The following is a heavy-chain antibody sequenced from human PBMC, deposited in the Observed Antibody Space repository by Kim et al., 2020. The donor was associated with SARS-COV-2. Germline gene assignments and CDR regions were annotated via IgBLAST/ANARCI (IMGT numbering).Heavy chain of an antibody. J-gene: IGHJ3*02. V-gene: IGHV3-23*01. D-gene: IGHD1-26*01. Sequence: YYADSVQGRFTISRDNSKNTLYLQMNSLRAEDTAVYYCVHSGSYFRAFDIWGQGTMVTVSS. CDR3: VHSGSYFRAFDI.